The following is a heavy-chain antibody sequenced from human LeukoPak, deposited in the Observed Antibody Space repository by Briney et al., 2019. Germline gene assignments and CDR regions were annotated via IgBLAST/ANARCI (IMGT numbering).Heavy chain of an antibody. V-gene: IGHV4-34*01. D-gene: IGHD2-8*02. CDR3: ARNPTGGLYYFDS. J-gene: IGHJ4*02. CDR2: INHSGST. Sequence: SETLSLTCAVYGGSFSGYYWSWIRQPPGKGLEWIGEINHSGSTNYNPSLKSRVTISVDTSKNQFSLKLTSVTAADTAVYYCARNPTGGLYYFDSWGQGMLVTVSS. CDR1: GGSFSGYY.